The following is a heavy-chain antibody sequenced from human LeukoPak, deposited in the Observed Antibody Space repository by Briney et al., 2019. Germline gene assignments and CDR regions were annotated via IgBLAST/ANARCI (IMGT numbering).Heavy chain of an antibody. CDR1: GFTFNNYN. D-gene: IGHD3-3*01. CDR3: ARAINVFWSGYSYYFDY. J-gene: IGHJ4*02. CDR2: ITSSGTYI. V-gene: IGHV3-21*01. Sequence: GGSLRLSCATSGFTFNNYNMNWVRQAPGRALEWVSSITSSGTYIFYADSVKGRFTISRDNAKNSLYLQMNSLGPEDTAVYYCARAINVFWSGYSYYFDYWGQGTLVTVSS.